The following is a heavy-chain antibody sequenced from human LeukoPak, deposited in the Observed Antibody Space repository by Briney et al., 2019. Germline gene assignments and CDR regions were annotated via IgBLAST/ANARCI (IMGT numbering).Heavy chain of an antibody. Sequence: SETLSLTCTVSGYSISSGYYWGWIRQPPGKGLEWIGSIYHSGSTNYNPSLKSRVTISVDTSKNQFSLKLSSVTAADTAVYYCVRDFDYWGQGTLVTVSS. V-gene: IGHV4-38-2*02. CDR2: IYHSGST. CDR3: VRDFDY. J-gene: IGHJ4*02. CDR1: GYSISSGYY.